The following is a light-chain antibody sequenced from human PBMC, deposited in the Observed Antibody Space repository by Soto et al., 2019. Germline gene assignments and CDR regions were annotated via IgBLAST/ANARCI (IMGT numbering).Light chain of an antibody. V-gene: IGLV2-14*01. Sequence: QSALTHPASVSGSPGQSITISCTGTSSDIGSNNYVSWFQQRPGKAPTLIIYEVSNRPSGVSTHFSGSKSGNTASLTISGLLPEDEAEYYCSSYTTTPRLFGGGTKLTVL. CDR1: SSDIGSNNY. CDR2: EVS. J-gene: IGLJ3*02. CDR3: SSYTTTPRL.